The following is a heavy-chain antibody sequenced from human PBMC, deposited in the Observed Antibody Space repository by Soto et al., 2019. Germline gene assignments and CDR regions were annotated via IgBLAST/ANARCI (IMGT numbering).Heavy chain of an antibody. CDR1: GFTFSSNA. V-gene: IGHV3-23*01. D-gene: IGHD3-16*01. J-gene: IGHJ4*02. CDR2: IGSSGATT. CDR3: AKAFGTYYFDH. Sequence: EVQLLESGGGVVQPGGSLRLSCVASGFTFSSNAMRWVRQAPGKGLEWVSAIGSSGATTYYADSVKGRFTISRDNSKNTVYLQMNSLRVEDTAVYYCAKAFGTYYFDHWGQGTLVVVSS.